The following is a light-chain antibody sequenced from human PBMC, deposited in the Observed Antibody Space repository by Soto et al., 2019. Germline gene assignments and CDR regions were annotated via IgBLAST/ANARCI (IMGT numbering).Light chain of an antibody. Sequence: IPITHSPSSMPASVLYRVTITCRAGQHISTYLAWYQQKPGEAPKLLISAASSLGSGVPSRFSGSGSGTDFTLTISSLQPEDFATYYCQQANSFPFTFGGGTKVDIK. J-gene: IGKJ4*01. CDR3: QQANSFPFT. CDR2: AAS. V-gene: IGKV1-12*01. CDR1: QHISTY.